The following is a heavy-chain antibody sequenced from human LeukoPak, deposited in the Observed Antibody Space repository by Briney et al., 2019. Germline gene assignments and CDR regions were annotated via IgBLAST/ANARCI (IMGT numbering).Heavy chain of an antibody. V-gene: IGHV3-21*01. CDR1: GLTFSSYA. CDR2: ISSSSSYI. J-gene: IGHJ4*02. Sequence: GGSLRLSCAASGLTFSSYAMSWVRQAPGKGLEWVSAISSSSSYIYYADSVKGRFTISRDNAKNSLYLQMNSLRAEDTAVYYCARSPPVRGVIPFDYWGQGTLVTVSS. CDR3: ARSPPVRGVIPFDY. D-gene: IGHD3-10*01.